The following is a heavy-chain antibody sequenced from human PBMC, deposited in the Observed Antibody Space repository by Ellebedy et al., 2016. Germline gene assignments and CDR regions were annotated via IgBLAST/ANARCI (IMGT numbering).Heavy chain of an antibody. CDR1: GGSFSGYY. D-gene: IGHD2-15*01. J-gene: IGHJ4*02. Sequence: GSLRLXXAVYGGSFSGYYWSWIRQPPGKGLEWIGEINHSGSTNYNPSLKSRVTISVDTSKNQFSLKLSSVTAADTAVYYCARGRCSGGSCYEFDYWGQGTLVTVSS. CDR2: INHSGST. V-gene: IGHV4-34*01. CDR3: ARGRCSGGSCYEFDY.